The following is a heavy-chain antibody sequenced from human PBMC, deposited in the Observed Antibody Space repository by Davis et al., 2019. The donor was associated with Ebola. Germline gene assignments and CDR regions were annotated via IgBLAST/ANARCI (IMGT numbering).Heavy chain of an antibody. Sequence: ASVKVSCKASGYTFTSYDINWVRQATGQGLEWMGWMNPNSGNTGYAQKFQGRVTMTRNTSISTAYMELRSLRSDDTAVYYCARDRLVGDKRWFDPWGQGTLVTVSS. V-gene: IGHV1-8*01. J-gene: IGHJ5*02. CDR2: MNPNSGNT. CDR1: GYTFTSYD. D-gene: IGHD1-26*01. CDR3: ARDRLVGDKRWFDP.